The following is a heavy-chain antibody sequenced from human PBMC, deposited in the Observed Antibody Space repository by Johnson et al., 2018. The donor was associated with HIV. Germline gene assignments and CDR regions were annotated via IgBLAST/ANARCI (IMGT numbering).Heavy chain of an antibody. CDR2: IKSKTDGGTT. J-gene: IGHJ3*02. V-gene: IGHV3-15*01. D-gene: IGHD2-21*01. Sequence: MLLVESGGGLVKPGGSLRLSCAASGFTFSNAWMSWVRQAPGKGLEWVGRIKSKTDGGTTDYAAPVKGRFTISRDDSKNTRYLQMNSLKTEDTAVYYCARARTVVIARPDAFDIWGQGT. CDR3: ARARTVVIARPDAFDI. CDR1: GFTFSNAW.